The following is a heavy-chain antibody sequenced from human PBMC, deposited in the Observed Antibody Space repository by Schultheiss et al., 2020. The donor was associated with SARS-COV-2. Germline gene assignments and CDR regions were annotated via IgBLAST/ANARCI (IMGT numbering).Heavy chain of an antibody. CDR3: ARLNSSWINERPYNWFDP. CDR1: GFTFSSYD. CDR2: ISGSGGST. D-gene: IGHD6-13*01. Sequence: GGSLRLSCAASGFTFSSYDMHWVRQATGKGLEWVSAISGSGGSTYYADSVKGRFTISRDNSKNTLYLQMNSLRAEDTAVYYCARLNSSWINERPYNWFDPWGQGTLVTVSS. J-gene: IGHJ5*02. V-gene: IGHV3-23*01.